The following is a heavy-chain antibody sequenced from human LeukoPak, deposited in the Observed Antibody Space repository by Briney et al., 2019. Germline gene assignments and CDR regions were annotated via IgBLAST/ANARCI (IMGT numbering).Heavy chain of an antibody. CDR2: IKSNADGGTT. J-gene: IGHJ4*02. CDR1: SFTFTNAW. CDR3: CTDPGSYYLG. D-gene: IGHD1-26*01. V-gene: IGHV3-15*01. Sequence: GGSLRLSCVASSFTFTNAWMSWVRQAPGKGLEWVGRIKSNADGGTTEFAGPVKGRFTISRDDSKNTLFLHLNSLKTEATAVYYCCTDPGSYYLGWGQGTLVTVSS.